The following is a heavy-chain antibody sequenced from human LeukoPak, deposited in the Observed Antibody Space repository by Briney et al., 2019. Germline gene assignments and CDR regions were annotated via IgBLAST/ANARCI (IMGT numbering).Heavy chain of an antibody. CDR3: AKHFFVSVAGIISLPFYAFDV. V-gene: IGHV4-38-2*02. CDR2: IYHSGST. D-gene: IGHD6-19*01. J-gene: IGHJ3*01. Sequence: PSETLSLTCTVSGYSISSGYYWGWIRQSPRKGLEWIGSIYHSGSTNYNPSLKSRATISVDTSKNQFSLKLSSVTAADTAVYYCAKHFFVSVAGIISLPFYAFDVWGQGTMVTVSS. CDR1: GYSISSGYY.